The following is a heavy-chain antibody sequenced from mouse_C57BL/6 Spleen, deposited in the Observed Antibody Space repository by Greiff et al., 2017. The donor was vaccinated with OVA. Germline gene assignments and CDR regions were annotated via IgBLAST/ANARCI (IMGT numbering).Heavy chain of an antibody. V-gene: IGHV5-16*01. CDR1: GFTFSDYY. CDR2: INYDGSST. Sequence: EVNLVVSEGGLVQPGSSMKLSCTASGFTFSDYYMAWVRQVPEKGLEWVANINYDGSSTYYLDSLKSRFIISRDNAKNILYLQMSSLKSEDTATYYCARGYAMDYWGQGTSVTVSS. J-gene: IGHJ4*01. CDR3: ARGYAMDY.